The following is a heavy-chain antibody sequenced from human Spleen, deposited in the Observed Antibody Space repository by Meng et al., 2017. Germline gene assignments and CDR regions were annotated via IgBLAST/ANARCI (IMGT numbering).Heavy chain of an antibody. D-gene: IGHD4-17*01. J-gene: IGHJ4*02. CDR1: GFLFSTHV. CDR3: TRESTGRLDY. Sequence: VPLVVSGGGVVHPWRSLILPSASSGFLFSTHVIHWVRQASGKGLEWVALISHDAKYKYYTDSVKGRFTISRDNSKNTLYLQMNSLRIEDTALSYCTRESTGRLDYWGQGTLVTVSS. V-gene: IGHV3-30*10. CDR2: ISHDAKYK.